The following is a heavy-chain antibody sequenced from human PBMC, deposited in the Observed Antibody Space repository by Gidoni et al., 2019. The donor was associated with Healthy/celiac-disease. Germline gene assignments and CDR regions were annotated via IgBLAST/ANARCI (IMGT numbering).Heavy chain of an antibody. CDR3: VKDQIFGGSYYYYGMDV. J-gene: IGHJ6*02. V-gene: IGHV3-64D*06. CDR2: ISSNGGST. CDR1: GFPFSSYA. Sequence: EVQLVESGGGLVQPGGSLRLSCSASGFPFSSYAMHWVRQAPGKGLEYVSAISSNGGSTYYADSVKGRFTISRDNSKNTLYLQMSSLRAEDTAVYYCVKDQIFGGSYYYYGMDVWGQGTTVTVSS. D-gene: IGHD3-16*01.